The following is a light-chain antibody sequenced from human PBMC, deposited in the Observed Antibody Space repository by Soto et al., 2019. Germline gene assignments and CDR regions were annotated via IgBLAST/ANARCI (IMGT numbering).Light chain of an antibody. V-gene: IGKV3-15*01. CDR3: QQYNNWSQT. Sequence: EIVMTQSPATLSVSPGESATLSCRASQRVSSNVAWYQQKPGQAPRLLLYGASARATGVPPRFSGSGSGTQCTLTISSLKSEDFSVYYCQQYNNWSQTFGQGTKVDIK. J-gene: IGKJ1*01. CDR2: GAS. CDR1: QRVSSN.